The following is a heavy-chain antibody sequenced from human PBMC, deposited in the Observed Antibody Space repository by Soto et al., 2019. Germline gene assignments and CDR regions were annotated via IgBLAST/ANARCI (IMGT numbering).Heavy chain of an antibody. D-gene: IGHD4-17*01. Sequence: PSETLSLTCTVSGGAISSNSYCWGWIRQPPGKGLEWIGSFYYSGSTYYNPSLKSRVTISVDTSKNQFSLNLTSVTAADTAVYYCARVGGLRWSPNYYFDYWGQGTLVTVSS. J-gene: IGHJ4*02. V-gene: IGHV4-39*01. CDR1: GGAISSNSYC. CDR3: ARVGGLRWSPNYYFDY. CDR2: FYYSGST.